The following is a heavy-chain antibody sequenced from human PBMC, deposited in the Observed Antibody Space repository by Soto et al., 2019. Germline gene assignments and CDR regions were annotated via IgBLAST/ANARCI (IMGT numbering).Heavy chain of an antibody. Sequence: SVKVSCKASGGTFSSYAISWVRQAPGQGLEWMGGIIPIFGTANYAQKFQGRVTITADESTSTAYMELSSLRSEDTAVYYCARDNLGWSPRAEYFQHWGQGTLVTVSS. J-gene: IGHJ1*01. CDR2: IIPIFGTA. CDR3: ARDNLGWSPRAEYFQH. D-gene: IGHD3-3*01. CDR1: GGTFSSYA. V-gene: IGHV1-69*13.